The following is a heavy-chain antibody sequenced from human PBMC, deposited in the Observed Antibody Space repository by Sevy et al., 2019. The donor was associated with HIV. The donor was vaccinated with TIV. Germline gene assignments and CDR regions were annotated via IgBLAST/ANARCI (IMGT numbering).Heavy chain of an antibody. Sequence: GGSLRLSCAGSGFTFSSYGMHWVRQAPGKGLEWVAVISHDERNKFYADSVKGRFSISRDNSKSTLYLEMNSLRAEDMAVYYCAKDWVYFEYWGQGTLVTVSS. CDR1: GFTFSSYG. CDR2: ISHDERNK. D-gene: IGHD7-27*01. J-gene: IGHJ4*02. V-gene: IGHV3-30*18. CDR3: AKDWVYFEY.